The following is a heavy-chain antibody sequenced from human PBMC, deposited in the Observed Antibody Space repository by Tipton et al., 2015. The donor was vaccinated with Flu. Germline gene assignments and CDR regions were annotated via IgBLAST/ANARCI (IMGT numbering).Heavy chain of an antibody. J-gene: IGHJ3*02. CDR1: GGSISSSSYY. D-gene: IGHD6-6*01. CDR3: ARRIAARPWYAFDI. V-gene: IGHV4-39*01. Sequence: TLSLTCTVSGGSISSSSYYWGWIRQPPGKGLEWIGSIYYSGSTYYNPSLKSRVTISVDTSKNQFSLKLSSVTAADTAVYYCARRIAARPWYAFDIWGQGTMVTVSS. CDR2: IYYSGST.